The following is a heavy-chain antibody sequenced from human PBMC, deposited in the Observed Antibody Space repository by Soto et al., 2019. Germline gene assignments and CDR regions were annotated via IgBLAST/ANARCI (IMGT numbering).Heavy chain of an antibody. Sequence: PGGSLRLSCVASGFAFWGDWVSWVRQAPGKGLEWVANIKQDGSKAQYLESVRGRFTISRDNSKSSVYLQMNSLRAEDTALYYCARDFYGGFSYGPGGSWGQGTLVTVS. V-gene: IGHV3-7*01. J-gene: IGHJ5*02. CDR3: ARDFYGGFSYGPGGS. D-gene: IGHD2-15*01. CDR2: IKQDGSKA. CDR1: GFAFWGDW.